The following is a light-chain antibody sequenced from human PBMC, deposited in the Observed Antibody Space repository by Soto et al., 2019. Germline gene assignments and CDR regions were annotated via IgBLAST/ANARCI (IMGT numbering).Light chain of an antibody. Sequence: EIVMTQSPATQSVSPGERATLSCRASQSVSSNLAWYQQKPGQAPRLLIYGASTRATGIPARFSGSGSGTEFTLTISSLQSEDFAVYYCQQYNNWPPRYSFGQGTKVDI. J-gene: IGKJ2*01. V-gene: IGKV3-15*01. CDR3: QQYNNWPPRYS. CDR1: QSVSSN. CDR2: GAS.